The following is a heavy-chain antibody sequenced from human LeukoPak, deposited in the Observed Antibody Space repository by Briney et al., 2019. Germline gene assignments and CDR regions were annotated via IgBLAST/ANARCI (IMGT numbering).Heavy chain of an antibody. CDR1: GSTFSSYG. CDR3: AKDRIRMVRGVIHYYYYGMDV. D-gene: IGHD3-10*01. Sequence: GRSLRLSCAASGSTFSSYGMHWVRQAPGKGLEWVAVISYDGSNKYYADSVKGRFTISRDNSKNTLYLQMNSLRAEDTAVYYCAKDRIRMVRGVIHYYYYGMDVWGKGTTVTVSS. J-gene: IGHJ6*04. CDR2: ISYDGSNK. V-gene: IGHV3-30*18.